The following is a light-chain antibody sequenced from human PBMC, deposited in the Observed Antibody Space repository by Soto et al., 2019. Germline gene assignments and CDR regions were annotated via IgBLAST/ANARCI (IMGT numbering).Light chain of an antibody. CDR3: TSYASGSSHVV. J-gene: IGLJ2*01. CDR2: DVN. CDR1: SSDIGGYDY. V-gene: IGLV2-14*01. Sequence: QSALTQPASVSGSPGQSITLSCTGTSSDIGGYDYVSWYQRHPGKAPKLIIYDVNNRPSGVSNRFSGSKSGNTASLPISGLQAEDEADYYCTSYASGSSHVVFGGGTKDTVL.